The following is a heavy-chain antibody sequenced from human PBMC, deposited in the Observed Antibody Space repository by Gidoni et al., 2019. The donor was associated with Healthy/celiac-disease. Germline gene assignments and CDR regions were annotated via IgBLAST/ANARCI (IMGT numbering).Heavy chain of an antibody. Sequence: QLQLQESGPGLVKPSETLSLPCTVSGGSISSSSYYWGWIRQPPGKGLEWIGSIYYSGSTYYNPSLKSRVTISVDTAKNQFSLKLSSVTAADTAVYYCARESLWFGEFTDYWGQGTLVTVSS. J-gene: IGHJ4*02. D-gene: IGHD3-10*01. CDR3: ARESLWFGEFTDY. V-gene: IGHV4-39*07. CDR2: IYYSGST. CDR1: GGSISSSSYY.